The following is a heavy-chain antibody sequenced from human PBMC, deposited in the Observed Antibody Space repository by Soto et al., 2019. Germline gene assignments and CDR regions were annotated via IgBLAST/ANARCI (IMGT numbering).Heavy chain of an antibody. CDR2: IYYSGST. V-gene: IGHV4-59*01. D-gene: IGHD2-15*01. CDR1: GCSISSYF. CDR3: ARESRYCSGGSCYAPSEY. J-gene: IGHJ4*02. Sequence: SGALGGTCTFSGCSISSYFWSLIRQPAGQGLEWIGYIYYSGSTNYNPSLKSRVTISVDTSKNQFSLKLSSVTAADTAVYYCARESRYCSGGSCYAPSEYWGQGTRVTVS.